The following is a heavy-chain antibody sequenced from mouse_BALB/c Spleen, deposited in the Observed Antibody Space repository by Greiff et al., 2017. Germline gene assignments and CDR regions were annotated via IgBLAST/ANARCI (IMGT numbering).Heavy chain of an antibody. D-gene: IGHD4-1*01. CDR2: IWSGGST. Sequence: QVQLQQSGPGLVQPSQSLSITCTVSGFSLTSYGVHWVRQSPGKGLEWLGVIWSGGSTDYNAAFISRLSISKDNSKSQVFFKMNSLQADDTAIYYCARPLLTGWFAYWGQGTLVTVSA. V-gene: IGHV2-4-1*01. J-gene: IGHJ3*01. CDR3: ARPLLTGWFAY. CDR1: GFSLTSYG.